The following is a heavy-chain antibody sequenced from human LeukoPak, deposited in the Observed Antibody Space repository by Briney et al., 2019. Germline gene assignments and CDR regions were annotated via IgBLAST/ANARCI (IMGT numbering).Heavy chain of an antibody. V-gene: IGHV4-59*01. J-gene: IGHJ5*02. CDR3: ARGGVQLWTDRERDL. Sequence: PSETLSLTCNVSGVSMENYYWSWIRQPPGKGLEWIGYKYRSGTSNYNPSLKSRVTISVDTSNNQVSLKLTSVRAADTALYYCARGGVQLWTDRERDLWGEGTLGTASS. CDR2: KYRSGTS. D-gene: IGHD1-1*01. CDR1: GVSMENYY.